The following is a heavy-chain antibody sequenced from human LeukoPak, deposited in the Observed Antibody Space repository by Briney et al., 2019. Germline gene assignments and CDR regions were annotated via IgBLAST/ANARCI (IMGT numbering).Heavy chain of an antibody. J-gene: IGHJ4*02. Sequence: PGGSLRLSCAASGFTFSHCWMHWFRQVPGKGLVWVARVTHDGSGTSYADSVKGRFTISRDNAKNTLYLEMNSLRVEDTAVYYCVRDTTTFGYSYDSWGQGTLVTVSS. CDR3: VRDTTTFGYSYDS. CDR2: VTHDGSGT. V-gene: IGHV3-74*01. CDR1: GFTFSHCW. D-gene: IGHD5-12*01.